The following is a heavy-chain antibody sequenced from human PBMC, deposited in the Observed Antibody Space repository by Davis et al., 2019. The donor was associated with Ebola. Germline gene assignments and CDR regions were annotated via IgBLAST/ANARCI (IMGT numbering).Heavy chain of an antibody. J-gene: IGHJ4*02. D-gene: IGHD2-8*01. Sequence: SETLSLTCAVHGGSFSGYYWSWIRQPPGKGLEWIGSIYYSGSTYYNPSLKSRVTISVDTSKNQFSLKLSSVTAADTAVYYCARLETVMGLDYWGQGTLVTVSS. CDR1: GGSFSGYY. V-gene: IGHV4-34*01. CDR2: IYYSGST. CDR3: ARLETVMGLDY.